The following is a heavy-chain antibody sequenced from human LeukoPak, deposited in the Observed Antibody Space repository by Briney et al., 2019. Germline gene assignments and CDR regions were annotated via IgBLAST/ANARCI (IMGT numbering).Heavy chain of an antibody. CDR2: ISAYNGNT. V-gene: IGHV1-18*01. D-gene: IGHD4-17*01. Sequence: ASVKVSCKASGYTSTSYGISWVRQAPGQGLEWMGWISAYNGNTNYAQKLQGRVTMTTDTSTSTAYMELRSLRSDDTAVYYCARDHYGDYPSYYYYGMDVWGQGTTVTVSS. CDR3: ARDHYGDYPSYYYYGMDV. J-gene: IGHJ6*02. CDR1: GYTSTSYG.